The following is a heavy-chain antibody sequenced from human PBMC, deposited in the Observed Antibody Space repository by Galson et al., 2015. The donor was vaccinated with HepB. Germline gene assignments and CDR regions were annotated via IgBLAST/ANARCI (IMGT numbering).Heavy chain of an antibody. CDR3: ARNRGGDSWDDAFDI. V-gene: IGHV4-4*07. Sequence: SETLSLTCSVSGGSISRYHWTWIRQPAGKGLEWIGRIFSSGTTTYSPSLKGRVIMSVDTFRNHFSLKLTSMTAADTAVYFCARNRGGDSWDDAFDIWGQGTKVNVFS. D-gene: IGHD2-21*02. J-gene: IGHJ3*02. CDR1: GGSISRYH. CDR2: IFSSGTT.